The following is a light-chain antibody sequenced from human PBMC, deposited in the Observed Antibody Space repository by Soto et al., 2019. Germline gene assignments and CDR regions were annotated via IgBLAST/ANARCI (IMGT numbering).Light chain of an antibody. J-gene: IGKJ4*01. CDR2: DAS. Sequence: IQLTQSPSSLSGSVGDRVSITCQASRDITDYLNWYQQKPGKAPKLLIYDASKLETGVPSRFSGSGSGTDFTLTITSLQPEDIATYYCQQFDNVPLTFGGGTKVDIK. CDR3: QQFDNVPLT. CDR1: RDITDY. V-gene: IGKV1-33*01.